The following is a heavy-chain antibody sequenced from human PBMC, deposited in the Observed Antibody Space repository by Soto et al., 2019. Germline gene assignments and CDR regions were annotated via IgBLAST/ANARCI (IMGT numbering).Heavy chain of an antibody. D-gene: IGHD3-3*01. V-gene: IGHV3-11*01. CDR3: ARGEGGITIFGMVIPPFAY. J-gene: IGHJ4*02. Sequence: QVQLVESGGGLVKPGGSLRLSCAASGFTFSDYYMSWIRQAPGKGLEWVSYISSSGSTIYYADSVKGRFTISRDNAKNLLYLQMNRLRAEVMVVYYGARGEGGITIFGMVIPPFAYWGQGTLVTVSS. CDR1: GFTFSDYY. CDR2: ISSSGSTI.